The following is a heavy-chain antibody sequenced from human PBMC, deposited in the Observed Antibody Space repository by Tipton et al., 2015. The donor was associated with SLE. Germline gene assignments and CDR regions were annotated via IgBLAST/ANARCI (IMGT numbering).Heavy chain of an antibody. J-gene: IGHJ6*02. CDR2: LSLNSDST. Sequence: SLRLSCAASGFTFDDYYMHWFRQASGKGLEWVSGLSLNSDSTGQADSVRGRFTISRDNAKKSLYLQMNNLRPEDTALYYCAKDIRQRSSRNFFYGLDVWGRGITVTVSS. D-gene: IGHD2-2*01. CDR3: AKDIRQRSSRNFFYGLDV. V-gene: IGHV3-9*01. CDR1: GFTFDDYY.